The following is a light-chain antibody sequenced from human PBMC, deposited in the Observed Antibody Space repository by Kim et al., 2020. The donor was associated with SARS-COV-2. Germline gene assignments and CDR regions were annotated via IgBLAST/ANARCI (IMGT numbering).Light chain of an antibody. J-gene: IGLJ1*01. CDR3: QAWDTSTTYV. V-gene: IGLV3-1*01. CDR2: QDN. CDR1: KLGDKH. Sequence: SYELTQPPSVSVSPGQTASITCSGDKLGDKHACWYQQKPGQSPVLVIYQDNKRPSGIPERFSGSNSGNTATLTISGTQAMDEADYYCQAWDTSTTYVFGTRTKVTVL.